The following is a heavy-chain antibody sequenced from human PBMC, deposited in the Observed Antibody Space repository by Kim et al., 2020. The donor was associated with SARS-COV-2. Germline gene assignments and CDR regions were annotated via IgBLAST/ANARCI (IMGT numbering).Heavy chain of an antibody. D-gene: IGHD2-15*01. CDR3: ARDIGCSGGSCYPEGNWFDP. J-gene: IGHJ5*02. CDR2: IYYSGST. Sequence: SETLSLTCTVSGGSISSSSYYWGWIRQPPGKGLEWIGSIYYSGSTYYNPSLKSRVTISVDTSKNQFSLKLSSVTAADTAVYYCARDIGCSGGSCYPEGNWFDPWGQGTLVTVSS. CDR1: GGSISSSSYY. V-gene: IGHV4-39*07.